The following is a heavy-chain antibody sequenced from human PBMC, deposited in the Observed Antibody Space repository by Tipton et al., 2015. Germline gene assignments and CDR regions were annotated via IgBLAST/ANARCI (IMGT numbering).Heavy chain of an antibody. CDR1: AYSISSDYY. CDR2: ISHSGNT. Sequence: TLSLTCAVSAYSISSDYYWGWIRQPPGKGLEWIGSISHSGNTYYNPSLKSRVTMSRDTSKNQFPLKLTSVTAADTAVYYCACQDYDILTRDYQTVDYWGQGTLVTVSS. V-gene: IGHV4-38-2*01. CDR3: ACQDYDILTRDYQTVDY. D-gene: IGHD3-9*01. J-gene: IGHJ4*02.